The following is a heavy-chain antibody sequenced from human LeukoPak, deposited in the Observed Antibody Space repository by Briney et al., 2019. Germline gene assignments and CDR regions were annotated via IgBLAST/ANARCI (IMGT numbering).Heavy chain of an antibody. CDR1: GFTFSSYA. Sequence: GGSLRLSCAASGFTFSSYAMHWVRQAPGKGLEWVAVISYDGSNKYYADSVKGRFTISRDNSKNTLYLQMNSLRAEDTAVYYCARDKTGYCSSTSCYAGNFDYWGQGTLVTVSS. CDR2: ISYDGSNK. CDR3: ARDKTGYCSSTSCYAGNFDY. J-gene: IGHJ4*02. V-gene: IGHV3-30*04. D-gene: IGHD2-2*01.